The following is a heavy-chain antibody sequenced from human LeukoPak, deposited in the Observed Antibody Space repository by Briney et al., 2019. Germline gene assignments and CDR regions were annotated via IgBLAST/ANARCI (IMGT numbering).Heavy chain of an antibody. CDR3: ARGSEDYGRKNWFDP. CDR1: GYTFTSYG. V-gene: IGHV1-18*04. J-gene: IGHJ5*02. CDR2: ISAYNGNT. D-gene: IGHD4-17*01. Sequence: ASLKVSCTASGYTFTSYGMSWVRQAPGQGLEWMGWISAYNGNTNYAQKLQGRVTMTTETSTSTAYMERRSLRSDDTAVYYCARGSEDYGRKNWFDPWGQGTPVTVSS.